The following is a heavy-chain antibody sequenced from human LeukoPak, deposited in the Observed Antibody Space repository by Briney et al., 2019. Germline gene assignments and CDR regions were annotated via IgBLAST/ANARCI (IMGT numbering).Heavy chain of an antibody. V-gene: IGHV3-30-3*01. CDR3: ARLDLFSAAGDY. Sequence: PGRSLRLSCAASGFTFSSYAMHWVRQAPGKGLEWVAVISYDGSNKYYADSVKGRFTISRDNSKNTLYLQMNSLRAEDTAVYYCARLDLFSAAGDYWGQGTLVTVSS. CDR1: GFTFSSYA. CDR2: ISYDGSNK. D-gene: IGHD6-13*01. J-gene: IGHJ4*02.